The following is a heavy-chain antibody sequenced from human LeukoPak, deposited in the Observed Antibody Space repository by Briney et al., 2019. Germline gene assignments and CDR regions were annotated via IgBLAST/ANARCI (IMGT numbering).Heavy chain of an antibody. V-gene: IGHV3-30*04. CDR3: ARALGSSWGSSLDS. CDR2: ISYDGSVE. Sequence: GGSLRLSCAASGFTFSNYAMHWVRQAPGKGLEWVALISYDGSVEKSAASVKGRFTISRDNSKNTLYLQMNSLRIEDTAVYYCARALGSSWGSSLDSWGQGTLVPVSS. CDR1: GFTFSNYA. D-gene: IGHD6-13*01. J-gene: IGHJ4*02.